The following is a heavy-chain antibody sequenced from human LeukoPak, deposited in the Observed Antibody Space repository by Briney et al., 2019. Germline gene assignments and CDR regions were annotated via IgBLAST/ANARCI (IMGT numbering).Heavy chain of an antibody. V-gene: IGHV3-7*01. CDR3: ARPGYDFWSPSRAFDI. CDR2: IKQDGSEK. CDR1: GFTFSSYS. D-gene: IGHD3-3*01. J-gene: IGHJ3*02. Sequence: PGGSLRLSCAASGFTFSSYSMNWVRQAPGKGLEWVANIKQDGSEKYYVDSVKGRFTISRDNAKNSLYLQMNSLRAEDTAVYYCARPGYDFWSPSRAFDIWGQGTMVTVSS.